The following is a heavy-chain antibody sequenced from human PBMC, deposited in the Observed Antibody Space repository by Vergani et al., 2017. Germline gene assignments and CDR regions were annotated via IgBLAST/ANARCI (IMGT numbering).Heavy chain of an antibody. V-gene: IGHV3-33*01. CDR1: GFRFRSYG. CDR2: TWYEGNNN. CDR3: ARETRETPSSLDY. Sequence: QVQLVESGGGVVQPGRSLRLPCAASGFRFRSYGMNWVRQAPGRGLEWVSMTWYEGNNNYYADSVKGRFTISKDISKNTLYLQMNSLRGDDTAVYYCARETRETPSSLDYWGQGTLVTVSS. J-gene: IGHJ4*02. D-gene: IGHD4-17*01.